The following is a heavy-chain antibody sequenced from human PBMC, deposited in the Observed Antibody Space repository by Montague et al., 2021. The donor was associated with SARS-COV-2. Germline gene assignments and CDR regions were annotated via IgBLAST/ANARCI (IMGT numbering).Heavy chain of an antibody. D-gene: IGHD2-21*02. CDR2: IHYSGST. CDR1: GGSISRGGYY. CDR3: ARQPTLEYCGGYCYLDAFDX. V-gene: IGHV4-31*03. J-gene: IGHJ3*02. Sequence: TLSLTCTVSGGSISRGGYYWSWIRQHPGRGLEWIGYIHYSGSTYYNPSLKSRVTISVGTSKNQLSLRLSAVTAADTAVYYCARQPTLEYCGGYCYLDAFDXWGQGTLVTVSS.